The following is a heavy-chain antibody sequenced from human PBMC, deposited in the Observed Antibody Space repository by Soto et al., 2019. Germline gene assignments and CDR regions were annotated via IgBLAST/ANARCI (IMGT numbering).Heavy chain of an antibody. CDR2: IYYSGST. Sequence: SETLSLTCTVSGGSISSSSYYWGWIRQPPGKGLEWIGSIYYSGSTYYNPSLKSRVTISVDTSKNQFSLKLSSVTAADTAVYYCASLMVRGVITHYYMDVWGKGTTVTVSS. J-gene: IGHJ6*03. V-gene: IGHV4-39*01. CDR3: ASLMVRGVITHYYMDV. D-gene: IGHD3-10*01. CDR1: GGSISSSSYY.